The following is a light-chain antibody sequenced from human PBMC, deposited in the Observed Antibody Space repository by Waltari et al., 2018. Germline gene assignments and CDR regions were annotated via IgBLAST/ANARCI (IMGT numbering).Light chain of an antibody. Sequence: SYELTQPPSVSVSPGQTGSITCSGDKLGNKYTSWYHQKPGQSPVLVIYRDTKRPSGIPERFSGSNSGNTATLTISGTQAMDEADYYCQACDGSTVVFGGGTKLTVL. V-gene: IGLV3-1*01. CDR3: QACDGSTVV. CDR2: RDT. CDR1: KLGNKY. J-gene: IGLJ2*01.